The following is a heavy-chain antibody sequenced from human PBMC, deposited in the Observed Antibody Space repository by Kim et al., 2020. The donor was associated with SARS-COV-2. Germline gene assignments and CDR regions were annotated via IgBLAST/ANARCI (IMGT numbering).Heavy chain of an antibody. D-gene: IGHD3-22*01. Sequence: SETLSLTCAVYGGSFSGYYWSWIRQPPGKGLEWIGEINHSGSTNYNPSLKSRVTISVDTSKNQFSLKLSSVTAADTAVYYCARGRGWLRRWFDPWGQGTLVTVSS. CDR2: INHSGST. CDR3: ARGRGWLRRWFDP. CDR1: GGSFSGYY. J-gene: IGHJ5*02. V-gene: IGHV4-34*01.